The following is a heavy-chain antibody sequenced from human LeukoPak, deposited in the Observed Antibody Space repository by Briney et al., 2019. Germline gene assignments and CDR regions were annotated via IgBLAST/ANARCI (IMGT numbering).Heavy chain of an antibody. V-gene: IGHV3-23*01. D-gene: IGHD4-17*01. CDR3: ASTMTTVTTGADY. CDR1: GFTFSNYA. Sequence: PGGSLRLSCAASGFTFSNYAMSWVRQAPGKGLEWVSVISGSGGSTYYADSVEGRFTISRDNSKNTLYLQMNSLRAEDTAVYYCASTMTTVTTGADYWGQGTLVTVSS. J-gene: IGHJ4*02. CDR2: ISGSGGST.